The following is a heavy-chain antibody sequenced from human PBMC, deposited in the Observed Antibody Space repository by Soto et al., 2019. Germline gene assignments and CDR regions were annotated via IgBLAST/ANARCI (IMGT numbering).Heavy chain of an antibody. D-gene: IGHD3-10*01. J-gene: IGHJ4*02. CDR3: AKDFGKYYGSGSYCDY. CDR1: GFTFSSYA. CDR2: ISGSGGST. V-gene: IGHV3-23*01. Sequence: GGSLRLSCAASGFTFSSYAMSWVRQAPGKGLEWVSAISGSGGSTYYADSVKGRFTISRDNSKNTLYLQMNSLRAEDTAVYYCAKDFGKYYGSGSYCDYWGQGTLVTVSS.